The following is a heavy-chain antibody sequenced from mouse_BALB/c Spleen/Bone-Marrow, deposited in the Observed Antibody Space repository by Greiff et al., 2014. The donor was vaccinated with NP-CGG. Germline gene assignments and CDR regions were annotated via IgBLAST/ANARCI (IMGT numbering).Heavy chain of an antibody. Sequence: LVEPGASVKISCKTSGYTFTEYTMHWVKQSLGKSLEWIGAINPNNGGSTYNQRFKGKATLTVDKTSSTAYMELRSLTSEDSAVYYCVGGFYFGNYVLAYWGQGTLVTVSA. J-gene: IGHJ3*01. CDR3: VGGFYFGNYVLAY. CDR1: GYTFTEYT. D-gene: IGHD2-1*01. CDR2: INPNNGGS. V-gene: IGHV1-26*01.